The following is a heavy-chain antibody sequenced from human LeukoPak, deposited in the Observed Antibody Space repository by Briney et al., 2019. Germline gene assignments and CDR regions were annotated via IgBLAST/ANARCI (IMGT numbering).Heavy chain of an antibody. Sequence: GGSLRRSCAASGFTFSSYGMHWVRQAPGKGLEWVAVISYDGSNKYYADSVKGRFTISRDNSKNTLYLQMNSLRAEDTAVYYCAKDGRRRVGYCTNGVCYMDYWGQGTLVTVSS. J-gene: IGHJ4*02. CDR3: AKDGRRRVGYCTNGVCYMDY. D-gene: IGHD2-8*01. CDR2: ISYDGSNK. V-gene: IGHV3-30*18. CDR1: GFTFSSYG.